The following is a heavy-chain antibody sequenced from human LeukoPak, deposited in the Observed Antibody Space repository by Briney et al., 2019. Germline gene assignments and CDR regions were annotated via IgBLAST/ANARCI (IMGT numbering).Heavy chain of an antibody. CDR1: GGSINTYY. CDR3: ARETSLAGFASGLGFNY. V-gene: IGHV4-59*01. Sequence: SETLSLTCTVSGGSINTYYWSWIRQPPGEGLEWIGNIYYSGTTSYNPSLESRVIISVDTSKNQFSLKLSSVTAADTAVYYCARETSLAGFASGLGFNYWGQGILVTVSS. D-gene: IGHD6-19*01. J-gene: IGHJ4*02. CDR2: IYYSGTT.